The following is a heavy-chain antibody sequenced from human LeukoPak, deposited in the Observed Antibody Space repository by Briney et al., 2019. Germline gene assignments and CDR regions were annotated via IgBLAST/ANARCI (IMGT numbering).Heavy chain of an antibody. Sequence: GGSLRLSCAASGFTFSDYYMSWIRQAPGKGLEWVSAISNNGGYTYYADSVQGRFTISRDNSKSTLCLQMNSLRAEDTAVYYCAKQLGYCSDGSCYFPYWGQGTLVTVSS. J-gene: IGHJ4*02. D-gene: IGHD2-15*01. CDR2: ISNNGGYT. CDR3: AKQLGYCSDGSCYFPY. V-gene: IGHV3-23*01. CDR1: GFTFSDYY.